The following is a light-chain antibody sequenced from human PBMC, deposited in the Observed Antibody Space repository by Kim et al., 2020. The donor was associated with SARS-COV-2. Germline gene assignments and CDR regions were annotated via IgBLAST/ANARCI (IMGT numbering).Light chain of an antibody. CDR3: QHFNTRPSYP. V-gene: IGKV1-13*02. CDR1: QGISTA. CDR2: HAS. J-gene: IGKJ2*01. Sequence: AIQLTQSPSSLSASVGDRVTITCRASQGISTALAWYQQKPGKAPKLLIYHASNLESGVPSRFSGTGSGTDFTLAISSLQPEDFATYYCQHFNTRPSYPFGQGTKLEIK.